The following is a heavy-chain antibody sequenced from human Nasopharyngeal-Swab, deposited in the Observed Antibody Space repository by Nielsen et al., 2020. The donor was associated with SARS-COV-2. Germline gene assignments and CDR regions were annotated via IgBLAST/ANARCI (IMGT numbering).Heavy chain of an antibody. Sequence: GGSLRLSCAASGFTFSTYAMNWVRQAPGKGLEWVAVISYDGPNNYYADSVKGRFTVSRDNSKNTLYLQMNSLRAEDTAVYYCARPRRELRVYYGMDVWGQGTTVTVSS. CDR1: GFTFSTYA. J-gene: IGHJ6*02. CDR3: ARPRRELRVYYGMDV. D-gene: IGHD1-7*01. CDR2: ISYDGPNN. V-gene: IGHV3-30-3*01.